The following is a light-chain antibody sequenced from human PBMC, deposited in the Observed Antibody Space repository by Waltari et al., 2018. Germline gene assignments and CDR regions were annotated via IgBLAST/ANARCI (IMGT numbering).Light chain of an antibody. Sequence: DIQMTQSLSSLSASVGDRVTITCQASEDIKNYLNWYQQKPGRAPILLIYDASSLETWVPRRFSAGGYGTDFTLTISSLQAEDIGTYFCHQSKSLPYTFGQGTKVEIK. V-gene: IGKV1-33*01. CDR3: HQSKSLPYT. CDR1: EDIKNY. J-gene: IGKJ2*01. CDR2: DAS.